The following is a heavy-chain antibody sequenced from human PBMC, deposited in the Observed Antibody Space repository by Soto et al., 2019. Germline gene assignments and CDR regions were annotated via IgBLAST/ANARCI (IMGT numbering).Heavy chain of an antibody. D-gene: IGHD2-15*01. CDR1: GGSISSSNW. J-gene: IGHJ4*02. CDR3: ARVYSEPDKYCSGCSCYSRGPFY. CDR2: IYHSGST. Sequence: QVQLQESGPGLVKPSGTLSLTCAVSGGSISSSNWWSWVRQPPGKGLEWIGEIYHSGSTNYNPSLKDRVTISVDKSTNQVSLKLGSVTAADTAVYYCARVYSEPDKYCSGCSCYSRGPFYWGQGTLVTVSS. V-gene: IGHV4-4*02.